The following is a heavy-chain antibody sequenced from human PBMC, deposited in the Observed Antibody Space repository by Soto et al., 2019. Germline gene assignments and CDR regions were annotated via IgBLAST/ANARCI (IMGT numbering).Heavy chain of an antibody. Sequence: SETLSLTCAVYGGSFSGYYWSWIRQPPGKGLEWIGEINHSGSTNYNPSLKSRVTISVDTSKNQFSLKLSSVTAADTAVYYCARAINIVATIPFDYWGQGTLVTVSS. CDR3: ARAINIVATIPFDY. V-gene: IGHV4-34*01. CDR2: INHSGST. CDR1: GGSFSGYY. D-gene: IGHD5-12*01. J-gene: IGHJ4*02.